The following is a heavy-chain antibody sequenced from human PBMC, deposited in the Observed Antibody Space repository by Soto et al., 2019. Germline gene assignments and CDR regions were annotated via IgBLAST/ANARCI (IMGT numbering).Heavy chain of an antibody. D-gene: IGHD6-19*01. Sequence: SETLSLTCTVSGGSISSYYWSWIRQPPGKGLEWIGYVYYSGSTKYNPSLKSRVTISVDTSKNQFSLKLSSVTAAATAVYSCARHVSGVYSNWFDPWGQGPLVTVSS. J-gene: IGHJ5*02. CDR3: ARHVSGVYSNWFDP. V-gene: IGHV4-59*08. CDR2: VYYSGST. CDR1: GGSISSYY.